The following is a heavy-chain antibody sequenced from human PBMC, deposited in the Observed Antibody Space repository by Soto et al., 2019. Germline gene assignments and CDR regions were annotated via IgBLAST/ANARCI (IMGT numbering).Heavy chain of an antibody. CDR1: GGYVSDYY. CDR2: INNSGST. D-gene: IGHD3-3*01. CDR3: SSKCISIFGVDTVPNCFDP. Sequence: SEAQSVTCAVFGGYVSDYYCRWIRKPPGKRLEWTGEINNSGSTNYHPSLKSRVTISVDTFKNQFSLKLSSLTAGDTAVYYCSSKCISIFGVDTVPNCFDPWGQGTLVTVSP. V-gene: IGHV4-34*01. J-gene: IGHJ5*02.